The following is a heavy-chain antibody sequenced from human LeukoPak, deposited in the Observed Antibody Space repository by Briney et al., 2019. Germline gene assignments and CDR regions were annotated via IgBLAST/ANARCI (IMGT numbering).Heavy chain of an antibody. CDR2: IYHSGST. J-gene: IGHJ2*01. CDR3: ARQDRQWLVSPHLSWYFDL. CDR1: GYSISSGYY. V-gene: IGHV4-38-2*01. D-gene: IGHD6-19*01. Sequence: SETLSLTCAVSGYSISSGYYWGWIRQPPGKGLEWIGSIYHSGSTYYNPSLKSRVTISVDTSKNQFSLKLSSVTAADTAVYYCARQDRQWLVSPHLSWYFDLWGRGTLVTVSS.